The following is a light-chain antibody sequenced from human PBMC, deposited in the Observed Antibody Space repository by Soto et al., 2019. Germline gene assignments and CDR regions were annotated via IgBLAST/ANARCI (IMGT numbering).Light chain of an antibody. Sequence: IVLTQSPGTLSLSPGDRVTLSCRASQSVNTKLAWYQQKPGQAPTLLMSGASNRASGVPVRFSGSGSGTDFKLTISRLETEDFALYYCQQYGGSPITFGLGTRLEIK. V-gene: IGKV3-20*01. CDR1: QSVNTK. J-gene: IGKJ5*01. CDR2: GAS. CDR3: QQYGGSPIT.